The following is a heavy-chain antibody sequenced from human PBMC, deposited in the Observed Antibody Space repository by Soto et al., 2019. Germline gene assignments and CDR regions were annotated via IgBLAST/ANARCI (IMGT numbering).Heavy chain of an antibody. CDR1: GFTFITQA. J-gene: IGHJ4*02. D-gene: IGHD4-17*01. CDR3: ARDLRKFYYFDS. CDR2: ISYDGSKI. V-gene: IGHV3-30-3*01. Sequence: QVHLVESGGGVVQLGRSRRLSCAAPGFTFITQAMHGVGQAQGKGLEWVAVISYDGSKIYYADSVKGRFTISRDNSKNTLYLQMNSLRAEDTAVYYCARDLRKFYYFDSWGQGTQVTVSS.